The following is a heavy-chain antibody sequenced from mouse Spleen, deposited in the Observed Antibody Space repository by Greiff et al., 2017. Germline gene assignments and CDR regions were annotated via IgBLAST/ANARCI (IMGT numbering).Heavy chain of an antibody. V-gene: IGHV1-69*01. D-gene: IGHD2-3*01. CDR3: ARLDGYYDAMDY. J-gene: IGHJ4*01. Sequence: QVQLQQPGAELVMPGASVKLSCKASGYTFTSYWMHWVKQRPGQGLEWIGEIDPSDSYTNYNQKFKGKATLTVDKSSSTAYMQLSSLTSEDSAVYYCARLDGYYDAMDYWGQGTSVTVSS. CDR2: IDPSDSYT. CDR1: GYTFTSYW.